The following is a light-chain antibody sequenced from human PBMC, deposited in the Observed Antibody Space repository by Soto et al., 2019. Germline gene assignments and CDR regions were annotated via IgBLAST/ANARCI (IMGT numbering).Light chain of an antibody. V-gene: IGKV3-15*01. CDR1: QSVSSN. Sequence: EIVMTQSPATLSVSPGERATLSCRASQSVSSNLAWYQQKPGQPPRLLIYGASTRATGIPARFSGSGSGTEFTLTIDSLQSEDFAGYYCQQYDYWPPYTFGQGTKLEIK. CDR2: GAS. J-gene: IGKJ2*01. CDR3: QQYDYWPPYT.